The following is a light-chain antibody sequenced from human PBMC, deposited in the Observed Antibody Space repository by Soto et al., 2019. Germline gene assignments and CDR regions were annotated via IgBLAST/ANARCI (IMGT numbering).Light chain of an antibody. V-gene: IGKV3-15*01. CDR2: AAS. CDR3: QQYTEWPPWT. Sequence: IVLTQYPGTLSLSPGERASLSCRASHSVSSNLAWYQQKPGQAPRLLIYAASTRATGIPTRFSGSGSGTEFTLTISSLQSEDFAVYYCQQYTEWPPWTFGQGTKVEIK. J-gene: IGKJ1*01. CDR1: HSVSSN.